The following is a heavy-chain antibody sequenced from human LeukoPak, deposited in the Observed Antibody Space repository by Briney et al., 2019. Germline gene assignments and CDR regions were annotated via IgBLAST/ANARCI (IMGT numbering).Heavy chain of an antibody. J-gene: IGHJ4*02. CDR3: VRVGYTNYGIDY. Sequence: GGSLRLSCAVSGFTFSSYGMHWVRQAPGKGLEWVAVIWYDRSNKYYADSVKGRFTISRDSSKNTLDLQMNSLRAEDTAVYYCVRVGYTNYGIDYWGQGTLVTVSS. CDR1: GFTFSSYG. D-gene: IGHD4-11*01. CDR2: IWYDRSNK. V-gene: IGHV3-33*01.